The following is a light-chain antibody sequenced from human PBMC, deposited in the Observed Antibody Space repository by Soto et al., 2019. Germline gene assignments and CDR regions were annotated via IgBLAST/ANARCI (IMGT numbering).Light chain of an antibody. J-gene: IGKJ1*01. Sequence: EIVSTQSPGTLSLSPGERATLSCRASQSVTNNYVAWYQQKPGQAPRLLIHDASSRATGIPDRFSGGGSGTDFTLTISRLEPEDFAVYFCQQTAHSPLTFGQGTRVDIK. V-gene: IGKV3-20*01. CDR3: QQTAHSPLT. CDR2: DAS. CDR1: QSVTNNY.